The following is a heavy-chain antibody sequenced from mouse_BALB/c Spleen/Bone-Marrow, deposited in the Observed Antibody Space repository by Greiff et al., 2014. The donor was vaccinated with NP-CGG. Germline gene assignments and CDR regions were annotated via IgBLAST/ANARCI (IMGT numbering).Heavy chain of an antibody. J-gene: IGHJ4*01. Sequence: VQLVESGPELVKPGASVKISCKASGYTFTDYYINWVKQKPGQGLEWIGWIYPGSGTTKYNEKFKGKATLTVDTSSSTAYMQLSSLTSEDTAVYFCARDHGYVDVMDCWGQGTSATVSS. D-gene: IGHD1-2*01. CDR2: IYPGSGTT. V-gene: IGHV1-84*02. CDR1: GYTFTDYY. CDR3: ARDHGYVDVMDC.